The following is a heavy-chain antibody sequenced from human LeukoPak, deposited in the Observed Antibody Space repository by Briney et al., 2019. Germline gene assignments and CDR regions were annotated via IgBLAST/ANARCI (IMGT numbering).Heavy chain of an antibody. CDR3: STPAGFGVPY. J-gene: IGHJ4*02. CDR1: VLINKYW. CDR2: IHDSGTT. Sequence: PSETLSHTCAVSVLINKYWWARVRQPPGKGLEWIGEIHDSGTTNYNTSLRSRVIISLDTSKNQMSLKLNSMSAEDTAGYYCSTPAGFGVPYWGQGALVTVSS. V-gene: IGHV4-4*02. D-gene: IGHD2-15*01.